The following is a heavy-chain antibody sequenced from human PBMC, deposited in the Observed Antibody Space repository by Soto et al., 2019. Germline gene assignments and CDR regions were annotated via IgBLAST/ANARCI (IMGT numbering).Heavy chain of an antibody. J-gene: IGHJ4*02. CDR1: GFTFSSYG. V-gene: IGHV3-30*18. D-gene: IGHD3-22*01. CDR2: ISYDGSNK. Sequence: GGSLRLSCAASGFTFSSYGMHWVRQAPGKGLEWVAVISYDGSNKYYADSVKGRFTISRDNSKNTLYLQMNSLRAEDTAVYYCAKVEDYYDSSGDYWGQGTLVTVSS. CDR3: AKVEDYYDSSGDY.